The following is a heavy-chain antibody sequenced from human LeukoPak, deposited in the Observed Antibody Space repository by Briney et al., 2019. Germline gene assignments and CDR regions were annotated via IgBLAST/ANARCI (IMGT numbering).Heavy chain of an antibody. Sequence: SETLSLTCTVSGGSMRSYYWSWIRQPPGEGLEWIGYIYYSGSTNYNPSLKSRVTISVDTSKNQFSLKLSSVTAADTAVYYCARDSTFSSPGPFQHWGQGTLVTVSS. CDR3: ARDSTFSSPGPFQH. D-gene: IGHD6-13*01. CDR2: IYYSGST. V-gene: IGHV4-59*12. CDR1: GGSMRSYY. J-gene: IGHJ1*01.